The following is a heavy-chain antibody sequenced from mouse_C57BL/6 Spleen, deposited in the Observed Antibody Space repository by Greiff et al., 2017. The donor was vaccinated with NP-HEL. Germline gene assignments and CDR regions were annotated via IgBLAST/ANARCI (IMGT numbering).Heavy chain of an antibody. D-gene: IGHD2-4*01. Sequence: EVQLQESGPGLVKPSQSLSLTCSVTGYSITSGYYWNWIRQFPGNKLEWMGYISYDGSNNYNPSLKNRISITRDTSKNQFFLKLNSVTTEDTATYYCARYDYDEAMDYWGQGTSVTVSS. CDR1: GYSITSGYY. CDR3: ARYDYDEAMDY. J-gene: IGHJ4*01. CDR2: ISYDGSN. V-gene: IGHV3-6*01.